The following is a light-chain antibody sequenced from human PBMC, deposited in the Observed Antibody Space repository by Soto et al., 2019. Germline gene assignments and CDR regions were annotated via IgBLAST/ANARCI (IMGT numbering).Light chain of an antibody. Sequence: QSVLTQPASVSGSPGQSITISCTGTSSDVGSYNLVSWYPQHPGKAPKLMIYEVSKRPSGVSNRFSGSKSGNTASLTISGLQAEDEADYYCCSYAGSSTPVVFGGGTKLTVL. CDR2: EVS. CDR3: CSYAGSSTPVV. CDR1: SSDVGSYNL. J-gene: IGLJ2*01. V-gene: IGLV2-23*02.